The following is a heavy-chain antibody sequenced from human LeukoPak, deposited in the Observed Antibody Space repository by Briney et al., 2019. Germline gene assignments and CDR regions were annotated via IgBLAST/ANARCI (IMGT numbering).Heavy chain of an antibody. CDR2: ISDSGGRT. D-gene: IGHD3-3*01. CDR3: GKAKSPFFGGGWYYFDN. J-gene: IGHJ4*02. CDR1: RFTFSSYA. V-gene: IGHV3-23*01. Sequence: GGSLRLSCAASRFTFSSYAMTWVRQAPGKGLEWVSSISDSGGRTYYADSVTGQFTISRDNSKTMLHLQMNCLRVEDTAVYYCGKAKSPFFGGGWYYFDNWAREPWSPSPQ.